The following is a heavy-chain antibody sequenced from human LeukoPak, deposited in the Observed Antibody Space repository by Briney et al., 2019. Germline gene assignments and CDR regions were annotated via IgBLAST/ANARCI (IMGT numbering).Heavy chain of an antibody. CDR3: ARDQSCGGDCYRELNYYGMDV. CDR2: ISGIRGNI. Sequence: HPGGSLGLPFAASGFTLIIYPINWVRQAPGKGLEWVSVISGIRGNIDYADSVKGRFTISRDNAKNSLYLQMNSLRAEDTAVYYCARDQSCGGDCYRELNYYGMDVWGQGTTVTVSS. CDR1: GFTLIIYP. J-gene: IGHJ6*02. V-gene: IGHV3-48*04. D-gene: IGHD2-21*02.